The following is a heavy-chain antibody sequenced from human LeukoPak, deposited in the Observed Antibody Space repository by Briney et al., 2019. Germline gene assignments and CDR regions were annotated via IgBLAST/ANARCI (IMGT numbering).Heavy chain of an antibody. J-gene: IGHJ5*02. CDR1: GGSISSSNW. CDR2: IYTSGST. V-gene: IGHV4-4*02. D-gene: IGHD3-10*01. CDR3: AREGLNMVRGVIPKEAWGWFDP. Sequence: SGTLSLTCAVSGGSISSSNWWSWVRQPPGKGLEWIGRIYTSGSTNYNPSLKSRVTISVDTSKNQFSLKLSSVTAADTAVYYCAREGLNMVRGVIPKEAWGWFDPWGQGTLVTVSS.